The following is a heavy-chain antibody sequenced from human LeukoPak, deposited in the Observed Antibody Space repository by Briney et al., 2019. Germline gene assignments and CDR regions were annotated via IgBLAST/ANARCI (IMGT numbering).Heavy chain of an antibody. D-gene: IGHD3-10*01. Sequence: SGTLSLTCAVSGGSISSSNWWSWVRQPPGKGLEWIAEIYHSGSTNYNPSLKSRVTISVDKSKNQFSLKLSSVTAADTAVYYCATGRITMVRGVIITGWFDPWGQGTLVTVSS. CDR2: IYHSGST. CDR3: ATGRITMVRGVIITGWFDP. CDR1: GGSISSSNW. J-gene: IGHJ5*02. V-gene: IGHV4-4*02.